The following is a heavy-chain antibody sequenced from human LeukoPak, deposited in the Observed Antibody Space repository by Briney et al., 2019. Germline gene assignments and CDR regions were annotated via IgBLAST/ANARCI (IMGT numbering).Heavy chain of an antibody. Sequence: PGGSLRLSCAASGFTFSSYGMHWVRQAPGKGLEWVAVISYDGSNKYYADSVKGRFTISRDNSKNTLYLQMNSLRAEDTAVYYCAKDWDLTTVTTHDYWGQGTLVTVSS. CDR1: GFTFSSYG. CDR3: AKDWDLTTVTTHDY. J-gene: IGHJ4*02. V-gene: IGHV3-30*18. CDR2: ISYDGSNK. D-gene: IGHD4-11*01.